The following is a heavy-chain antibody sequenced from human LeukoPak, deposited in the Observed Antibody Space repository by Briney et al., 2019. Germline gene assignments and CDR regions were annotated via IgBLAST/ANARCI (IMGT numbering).Heavy chain of an antibody. J-gene: IGHJ4*02. CDR1: GGSFSGYD. CDR3: ARGLASYSSSGGGVNYYFDY. V-gene: IGHV4-34*01. D-gene: IGHD6-13*01. CDR2: INDGGDT. Sequence: PSETLSLTCGVSGGSFSGYDWSWVRQPPGKGLEWIGEINDGGDTNYNPSLKNRVNISVDTSKNQFSLKVKFVTAADTAVYYCARGLASYSSSGGGVNYYFDYWGQGTLVTVSS.